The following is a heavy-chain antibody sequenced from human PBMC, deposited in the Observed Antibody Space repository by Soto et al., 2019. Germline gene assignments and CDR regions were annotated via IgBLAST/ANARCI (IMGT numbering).Heavy chain of an antibody. J-gene: IGHJ6*02. Sequence: ASVKVSCKASGSTFTGYYMHWVRQAPGQGLEWMGWINPNSGGTNYAQKFQGRVTMTRDTSISTAYMELSRLRSDDTAVYYCARSVDTAMVTGRDYYYGMDVWGQGTTVTVSS. D-gene: IGHD5-18*01. V-gene: IGHV1-2*02. CDR2: INPNSGGT. CDR3: ARSVDTAMVTGRDYYYGMDV. CDR1: GSTFTGYY.